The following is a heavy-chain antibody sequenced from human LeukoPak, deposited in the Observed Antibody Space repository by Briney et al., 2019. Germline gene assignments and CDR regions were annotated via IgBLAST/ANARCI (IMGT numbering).Heavy chain of an antibody. J-gene: IGHJ5*02. CDR3: AKDRALGRWFDP. CDR1: GFTFSTYS. Sequence: PGGSLRLSCAASGFTFSTYSMNWVRQTPGKGLEWVSSISSSSSYIYYADSMKGRFSISRDNAKNTLYLQMNSLRAEDTAVYYCAKDRALGRWFDPWGQGTLVTVSS. V-gene: IGHV3-21*04. CDR2: ISSSSSYI.